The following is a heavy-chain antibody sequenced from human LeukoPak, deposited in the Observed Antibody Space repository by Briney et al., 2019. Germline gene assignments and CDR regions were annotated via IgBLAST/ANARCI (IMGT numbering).Heavy chain of an antibody. CDR3: AKDRFRMIVVVTPRDFDY. CDR2: ISGSGGST. D-gene: IGHD3-22*01. J-gene: IGHJ4*02. Sequence: GGSLRLSCAASGFTFSSYWMSWVRQAPGKGLEWGSAISGSGGSTYYADSVKGRFTISRDNSKNTLYLQMNSLRAEDTAVYYCAKDRFRMIVVVTPRDFDYWGQGTLVTVSS. V-gene: IGHV3-23*01. CDR1: GFTFSSYW.